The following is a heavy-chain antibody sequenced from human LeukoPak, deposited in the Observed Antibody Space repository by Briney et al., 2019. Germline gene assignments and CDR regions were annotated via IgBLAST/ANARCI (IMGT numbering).Heavy chain of an antibody. CDR1: GYTFTGYY. CDR3: ARVRMGDYDAFDI. CDR2: INPNSGGT. Sequence: GASVKVSCKASGYTFTGYYMHWVRQAPGQGLEWMGWINPNSGGTNYAQKFQGRVTMTRDTSISTAYMELSRLRSDDTAVYYCARVRMGDYDAFDIWGQGTMVTVSS. D-gene: IGHD4-17*01. J-gene: IGHJ3*02. V-gene: IGHV1-2*02.